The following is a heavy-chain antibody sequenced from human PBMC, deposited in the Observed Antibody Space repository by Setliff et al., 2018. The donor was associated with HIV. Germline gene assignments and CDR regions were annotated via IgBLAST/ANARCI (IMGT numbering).Heavy chain of an antibody. J-gene: IGHJ4*02. CDR2: VTHSGTT. D-gene: IGHD6-13*01. V-gene: IGHV4-38-2*02. CDR1: GYSISSGYY. Sequence: SETLSLTCTVSGYSISSGYYWGWIRQSPGKGLEWIGEVTHSGTTTYDPSLKSRITISVHTSKNQFSLKLTSVTAADLGVYYCAKVRPRQLVSAKPPYIFDYWGQGTLVTVSS. CDR3: AKVRPRQLVSAKPPYIFDY.